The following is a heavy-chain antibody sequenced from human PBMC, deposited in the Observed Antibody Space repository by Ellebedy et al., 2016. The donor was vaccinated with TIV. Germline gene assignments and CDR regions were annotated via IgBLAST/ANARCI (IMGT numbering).Heavy chain of an antibody. CDR2: IEEGGSEK. Sequence: GESLKISCAVSGFTLSNHWMTWVRQAPGKGLEWVANIEEGGSEKWYVDSVKGRFTISRDNAKNLLYLQMKSLRADDTAVYYCARGNSGYVEGDYWGQGTLVTVSS. CDR1: GFTLSNHW. CDR3: ARGNSGYVEGDY. V-gene: IGHV3-7*03. J-gene: IGHJ4*02. D-gene: IGHD5-12*01.